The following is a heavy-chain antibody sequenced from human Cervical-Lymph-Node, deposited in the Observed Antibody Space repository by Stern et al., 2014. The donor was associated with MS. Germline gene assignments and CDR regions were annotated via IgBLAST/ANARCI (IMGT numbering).Heavy chain of an antibody. CDR3: ARVKPAAILDY. D-gene: IGHD2-2*01. V-gene: IGHV7-4-1*02. CDR1: GYTFTRNA. Sequence: QVQLVESGSELKKPGASVKVSCKASGYTFTRNAMNWVRQAPGQRLEWMGWINTNNGNTTYARGFTGRFVFSLDTSVSTAYLHISSLKAEDTAIYYCARVKPAAILDYWGQGTLVTVSS. J-gene: IGHJ4*02. CDR2: INTNNGNT.